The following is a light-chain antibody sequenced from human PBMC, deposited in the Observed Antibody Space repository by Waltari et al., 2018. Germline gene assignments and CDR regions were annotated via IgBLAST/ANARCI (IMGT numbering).Light chain of an antibody. CDR3: QQYSSAPFT. CDR1: QCIWNW. J-gene: IGKJ4*01. V-gene: IGKV1-5*03. Sequence: DIHMIQSPSSLSASVADRVTITCLASQCIWNWLAWYQKKPGKAPKLLIYKASSMESGIPERFSGSGSGTDFTLTIRSLQPEDFATYYCQQYSSAPFTFGGGTKVEIK. CDR2: KAS.